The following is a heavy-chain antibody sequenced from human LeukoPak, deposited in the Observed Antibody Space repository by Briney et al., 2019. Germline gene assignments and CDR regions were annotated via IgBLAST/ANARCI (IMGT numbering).Heavy chain of an antibody. CDR2: ISSSSSYI. CDR1: GFTFSSYS. J-gene: IGHJ3*02. CDR3: ARDSGYCSGGSCYPQGAFDI. D-gene: IGHD2-15*01. V-gene: IGHV3-21*01. Sequence: GGSLRLSCAASGFTFSSYSMNWVRQAPGKGLEWVSSISSSSSYIYYADSVKGRFTISRGNAKNSLYLQMNSLRAEDTAVYYCARDSGYCSGGSCYPQGAFDIWGQGTMVTVSS.